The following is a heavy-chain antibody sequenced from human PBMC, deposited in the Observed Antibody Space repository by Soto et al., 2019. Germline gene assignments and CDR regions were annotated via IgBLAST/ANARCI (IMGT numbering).Heavy chain of an antibody. D-gene: IGHD2-21*02. J-gene: IGHJ4*02. CDR2: IYYSGST. CDR3: ARRCGGSYCGGDLYFDY. V-gene: IGHV4-39*01. CDR1: GGSISRSSYY. Sequence: SETLSLTCTVSGGSISRSSYYWGWIRQPPGKGLEWIGSIYYSGSTYYNPSLKSRVTISVDTSKNQFSLKLSSVTAADTAACYCARRCGGSYCGGDLYFDYWGQGTLVTVSS.